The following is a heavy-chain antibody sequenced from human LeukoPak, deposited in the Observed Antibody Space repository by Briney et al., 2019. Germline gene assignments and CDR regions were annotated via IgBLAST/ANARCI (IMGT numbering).Heavy chain of an antibody. D-gene: IGHD3-3*01. CDR2: ISYDGSNK. Sequence: PGRSLRLSCAASGFTFSSYAMHWVRQAPGKGLEWVAVISYDGSNKYYADSVKGRFTISRDNSKDTLYLQMNSLRAEDTAVYYCARDGAIRITIFGVVTFDYWGQGTLVTVSS. J-gene: IGHJ4*02. CDR3: ARDGAIRITIFGVVTFDY. CDR1: GFTFSSYA. V-gene: IGHV3-30-3*01.